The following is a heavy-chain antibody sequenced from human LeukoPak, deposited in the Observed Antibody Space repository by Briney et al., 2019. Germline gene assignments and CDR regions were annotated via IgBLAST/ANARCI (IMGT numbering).Heavy chain of an antibody. J-gene: IGHJ6*03. CDR2: ISSSSSYI. D-gene: IGHD3-10*01. Sequence: GSPRLSSAPPGFTFSRYSMNSVCPTPGKGLEWVSSISSSSSYIYYADSVKGRFTISRDNAKNSLYLQMNSLRAEDTAVYYCARDPGGDYYYYYMDVWGKGTTVTVSS. V-gene: IGHV3-21*01. CDR3: ARDPGGDYYYYYMDV. CDR1: GFTFSRYS.